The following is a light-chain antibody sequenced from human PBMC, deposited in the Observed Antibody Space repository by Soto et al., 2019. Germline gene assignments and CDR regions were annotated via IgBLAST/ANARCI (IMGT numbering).Light chain of an antibody. J-gene: IGKJ3*01. CDR2: GAS. V-gene: IGKV3-15*01. CDR1: QSVSTD. Sequence: EIVMTQSPATLSVSPGERATLSCRASQSVSTDLAWYQQKPGQAPRRLIYGASTRATGIPARFSGSGSGTEFTLTINSLQSEDFAVYYCQQYNDWPPFTFGPGTKVEIK. CDR3: QQYNDWPPFT.